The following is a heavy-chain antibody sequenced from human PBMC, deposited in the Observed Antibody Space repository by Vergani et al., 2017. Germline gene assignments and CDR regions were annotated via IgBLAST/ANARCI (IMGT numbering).Heavy chain of an antibody. CDR1: GYTFTSYA. CDR2: SNAGNGNT. J-gene: IGHJ3*01. D-gene: IGHD1-1*01. CDR3: ARVAPSNSEVTPTAFDV. Sequence: QVQLVQSGAEVKKPGASVKVSCKASGYTFTSYAMHWVRQAPGQRLEWMGWSNAGNGNTKYSQEFQDRVTMTADTSTNTAYMELRSLRSDDTAVYFCARVAPSNSEVTPTAFDVWGQGTMVTVSS. V-gene: IGHV1-3*02.